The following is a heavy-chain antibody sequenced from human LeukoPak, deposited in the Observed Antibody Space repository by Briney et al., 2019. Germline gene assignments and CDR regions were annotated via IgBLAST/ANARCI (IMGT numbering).Heavy chain of an antibody. D-gene: IGHD3-10*01. V-gene: IGHV3-30-3*01. CDR1: GFTFRNYV. CDR2: TSSDLNVK. CDR3: AREGYYGSGSPPSLYFDY. J-gene: IGHJ4*02. Sequence: TGGSLRLSCAASGFTFRNYVIHWVRQAPGKGLEWVAVTSSDLNVKLYADSVKGRFTISRDNSRSTLYLQMNSLRPEDTAIYYCAREGYYGSGSPPSLYFDYWGQGTLVTVPS.